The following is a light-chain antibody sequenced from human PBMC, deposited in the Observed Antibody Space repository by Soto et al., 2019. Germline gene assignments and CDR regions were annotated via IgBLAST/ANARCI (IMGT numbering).Light chain of an antibody. CDR1: QAINSY. CDR3: QQYNIYPLT. V-gene: IGKV1D-16*01. CDR2: AAS. J-gene: IGKJ4*01. Sequence: DVQMTQSPSSLSASVGDRVTITCRASQAINSYLAWYQQKPGNAPKSLIYAASSLQTGVPSRFSGSESGTDFTLTISNLQPEDSATYYCQQYNIYPLTFGGGTKVETK.